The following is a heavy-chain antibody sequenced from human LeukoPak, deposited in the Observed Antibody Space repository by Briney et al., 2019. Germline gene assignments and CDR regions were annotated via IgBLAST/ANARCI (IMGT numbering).Heavy chain of an antibody. CDR1: GFIFSNYA. CDR3: AKGSLVATAGSEIDY. J-gene: IGHJ4*02. V-gene: IGHV3-23*01. D-gene: IGHD5-12*01. CDR2: ISGSGGST. Sequence: SGGSLRLSCAASGFIFSNYAMNWVRQAPGKWLEWVSVISGSGGSTYYADSVKGRFTISRDNSKNTLYLQMNSLRAEDTAVYYCAKGSLVATAGSEIDYWGQGTLVTVSS.